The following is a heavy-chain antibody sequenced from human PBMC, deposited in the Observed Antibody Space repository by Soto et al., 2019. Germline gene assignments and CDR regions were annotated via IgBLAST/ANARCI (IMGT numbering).Heavy chain of an antibody. Sequence: EVQLLESGGGLVQPGESLRLSCVASGLTFSTYSMSWVRQTPGKGLDWVSAITGNGGTTYYEDSVKGRTTISRDNSKNTVYLQINSLGPEDTAIYYCAAYAPIRGGWCTGAWGQGILVTVS. V-gene: IGHV3-23*01. CDR1: GLTFSTYS. D-gene: IGHD6-19*01. CDR2: ITGNGGTT. CDR3: AAYAPIRGGWCTGA. J-gene: IGHJ1*01.